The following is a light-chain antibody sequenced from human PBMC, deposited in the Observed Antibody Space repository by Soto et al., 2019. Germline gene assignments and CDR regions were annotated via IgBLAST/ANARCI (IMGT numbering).Light chain of an antibody. CDR3: QQRKHWPPIT. CDR1: QSVSSY. J-gene: IGKJ5*01. Sequence: EIVLTQSPATLSLSPGERATLSCRASQSVSSYLAWYQQKPGQAPRLLIYDASNRATGIPARFSGSGSGTDFTLTISSLEPEDVAVYYCQQRKHWPPITFGQGTRLEI. CDR2: DAS. V-gene: IGKV3-11*01.